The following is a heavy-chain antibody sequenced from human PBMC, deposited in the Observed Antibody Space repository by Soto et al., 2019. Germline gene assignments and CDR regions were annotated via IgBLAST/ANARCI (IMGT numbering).Heavy chain of an antibody. Sequence: ASVKVSCKASGYTFTSYGISWVRQAPGQGLEWMGWISAYNGNTNYAQKLQGRVTMTTDTSTSTAYMELRSLRSDDTAVYYCARKEGYYDSSGYRYFDYWGQGTLVTVSS. CDR1: GYTFTSYG. V-gene: IGHV1-18*01. D-gene: IGHD3-22*01. CDR2: ISAYNGNT. CDR3: ARKEGYYDSSGYRYFDY. J-gene: IGHJ4*02.